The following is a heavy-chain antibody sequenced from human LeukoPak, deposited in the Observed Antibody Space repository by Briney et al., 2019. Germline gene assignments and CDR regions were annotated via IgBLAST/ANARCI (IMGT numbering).Heavy chain of an antibody. J-gene: IGHJ4*02. CDR3: ATKLRYFDWYLY. V-gene: IGHV1-3*03. CDR1: GYTFTSYA. D-gene: IGHD3-9*01. CDR2: INAGNGNT. Sequence: ASVKVSCKASGYTFTSYAMHWVRQAPGQRLEWMGWINAGNGNTKYSQEFQGRVTMTEDTSTDTAYMELSSLRSEDTAVYYCATKLRYFDWYLYWGQGTLVTVSS.